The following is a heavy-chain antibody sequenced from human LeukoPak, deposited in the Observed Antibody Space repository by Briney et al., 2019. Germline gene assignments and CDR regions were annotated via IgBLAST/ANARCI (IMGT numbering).Heavy chain of an antibody. J-gene: IGHJ4*02. Sequence: GGSLRLSCATSGFSFTDYPMNWVRQAPGKGLEWISNIRTTAEGAKYAYYADSVKGRVTISRDDGKNTLYLHMDSLRDDDTAVYYCATDQRYAFDYWGQGILVTVSS. V-gene: IGHV3-48*02. D-gene: IGHD3-9*01. CDR3: ATDQRYAFDY. CDR2: IRTTAEGAKYA. CDR1: GFSFTDYP.